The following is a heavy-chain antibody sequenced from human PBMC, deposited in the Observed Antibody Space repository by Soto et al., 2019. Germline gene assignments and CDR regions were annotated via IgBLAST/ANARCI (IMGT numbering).Heavy chain of an antibody. CDR2: ISAYNGNT. J-gene: IGHJ6*02. D-gene: IGHD3-9*01. CDR3: ARKPGCMDG. CDR1: GYTFTSYG. Sequence: QVQLVQSGAEVKKPGASVTVSCKASGYTFTSYGISWVRQAPGQGLEWMGWISAYNGNTNYTHKLQGRVTMTTDTSTRTAYFELRGLRSDDTAVYVFARKPGCMDGWGQGTTVTVSS. V-gene: IGHV1-18*01.